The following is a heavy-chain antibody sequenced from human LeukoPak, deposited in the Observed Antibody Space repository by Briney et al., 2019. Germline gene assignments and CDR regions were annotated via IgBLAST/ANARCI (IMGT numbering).Heavy chain of an antibody. D-gene: IGHD1-26*01. J-gene: IGHJ4*02. CDR2: IKTDGTST. Sequence: GGSLRLSCASSGFTFSNYWMHWVRQAPGQGLVWVSRIKTDGTSTNYADSVKGRFAISRDNTKSTVYLQMNSLRAEDTAVYYCAREKYSGSYYGIDFWGQGTLVTVSS. CDR1: GFTFSNYW. V-gene: IGHV3-74*01. CDR3: AREKYSGSYYGIDF.